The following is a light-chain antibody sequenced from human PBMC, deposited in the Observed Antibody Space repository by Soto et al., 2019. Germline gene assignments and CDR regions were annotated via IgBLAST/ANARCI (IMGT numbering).Light chain of an antibody. V-gene: IGKV1-6*01. J-gene: IGKJ1*01. CDR3: LQDYIYPRT. Sequence: ANHMCHSPSSLAPSVRLRFTIPCRASQGIRNDLGWYQQKPGKAPKLLIYAASSLQSGVPSRFSGSGSGTDFTLTISSLQPEDFATYYCLQDYIYPRTFGQGTKVDIK. CDR2: AAS. CDR1: QGIRND.